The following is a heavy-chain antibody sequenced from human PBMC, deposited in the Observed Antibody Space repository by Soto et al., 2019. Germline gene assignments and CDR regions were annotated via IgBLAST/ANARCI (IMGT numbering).Heavy chain of an antibody. D-gene: IGHD1-26*01. CDR1: GFSLSTSAMG. V-gene: IGHV2-5*01. CDR3: ARWDLLLSWDY. CDR2: IYWNDQ. J-gene: IGHJ4*02. Sequence: QITLKESGPTLVKPTQTLTLTFTFSGFSLSTSAMGVGWIRQPPGKALEWLALIYWNDQRYSPSLRSRLTITKDTSSNQVVLTMTNMDPVDTATYYCARWDLLLSWDYWGQGTLVTVSS.